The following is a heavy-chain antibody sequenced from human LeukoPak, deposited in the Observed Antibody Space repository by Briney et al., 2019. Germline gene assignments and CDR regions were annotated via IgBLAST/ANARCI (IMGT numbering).Heavy chain of an antibody. Sequence: GGSLRLSCAASGFTFSSYAMSWVRQAPGKGLEWVSAISGSGGSTYFADSVKGRFTISRDNSKNTLYLQMNSLRAEDTAVYYCAKDETGYRYYYGMDVWGQGTTVTVSS. CDR1: GFTFSSYA. CDR3: AKDETGYRYYYGMDV. J-gene: IGHJ6*02. CDR2: ISGSGGST. D-gene: IGHD3-9*01. V-gene: IGHV3-23*01.